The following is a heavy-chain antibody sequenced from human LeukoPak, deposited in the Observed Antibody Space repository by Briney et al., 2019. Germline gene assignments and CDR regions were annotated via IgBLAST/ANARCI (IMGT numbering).Heavy chain of an antibody. CDR3: AKGYCSGGSCYSALDI. V-gene: IGHV4-59*12. D-gene: IGHD2-15*01. Sequence: SETLSLTCTVSGGSISTYYWSWIRQPPGEGLEWIGYISYSGNTNYNPSLKSRVTISVHTSKNQFSLNVSSVTAADTAVYYCAKGYCSGGSCYSALDIWGQGTMVTVSS. CDR1: GGSISTYY. CDR2: ISYSGNT. J-gene: IGHJ3*02.